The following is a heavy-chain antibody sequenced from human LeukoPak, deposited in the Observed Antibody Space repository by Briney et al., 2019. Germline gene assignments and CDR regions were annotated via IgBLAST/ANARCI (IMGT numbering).Heavy chain of an antibody. J-gene: IGHJ6*02. CDR2: ISGSGGST. CDR3: ARGSRSPPFEGMDV. Sequence: GGSLRLSCAASGFTFSSYAMSWVRQAPGKGLEWVSAISGSGGSTYYADSVKGRFTISRDNSKNTLYLQMNSLRAEDTAVYYCARGSRSPPFEGMDVWGQGTTVTVSS. D-gene: IGHD3-9*01. CDR1: GFTFSSYA. V-gene: IGHV3-23*01.